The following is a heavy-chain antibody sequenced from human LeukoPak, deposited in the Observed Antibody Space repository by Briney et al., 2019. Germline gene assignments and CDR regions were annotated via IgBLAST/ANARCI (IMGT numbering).Heavy chain of an antibody. CDR1: GLTLSSSY. CDR2: IYNDGST. J-gene: IGHJ3*02. Sequence: GGSLRLSCAASGLTLSSSYMSWVRQAPGQGREWVSIIYNDGSTYSADSMNVRFNISRDNSKNPLYLQVNSLRAEDTAMYYCARNILFAFVIWGHGTMVTVSS. CDR3: ARNILFAFVI. V-gene: IGHV3-53*01.